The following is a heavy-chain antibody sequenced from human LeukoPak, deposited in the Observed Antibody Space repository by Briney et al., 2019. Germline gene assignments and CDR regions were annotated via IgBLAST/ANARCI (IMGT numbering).Heavy chain of an antibody. D-gene: IGHD6-19*01. CDR2: ISSRSTYI. CDR3: ARGTIAVNFDY. V-gene: IGHV3-21*01. CDR1: GFTFSSYS. J-gene: IGHJ4*02. Sequence: GGSLRLSCAASGFTFSSYSMNWVRQAPGKGLEWVSSISSRSTYIYYADSARGRFTISRDNARNSLYLQMNSLRAEDTAVYYCARGTIAVNFDYWGQGTLVTVSS.